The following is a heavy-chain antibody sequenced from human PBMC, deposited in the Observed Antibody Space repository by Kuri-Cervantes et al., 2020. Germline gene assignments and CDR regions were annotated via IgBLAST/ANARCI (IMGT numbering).Heavy chain of an antibody. J-gene: IGHJ4*02. V-gene: IGHV3-11*01. CDR2: ISSSGSTI. Sequence: GESLKISCAASGSTFSDYYMSWIRQAPGKGLEWVSYISSSGSTIYYADSVKGRFTISRDNAKNSLYLQMNSLRAEDTAVYYCARSKSEVTHAGYWGQGTLVTVSS. CDR3: ARSKSEVTHAGY. D-gene: IGHD1-14*01. CDR1: GSTFSDYY.